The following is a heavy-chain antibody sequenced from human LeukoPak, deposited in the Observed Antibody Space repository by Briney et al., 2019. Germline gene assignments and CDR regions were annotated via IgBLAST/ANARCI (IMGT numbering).Heavy chain of an antibody. CDR3: AKWRYDSSGYYFDY. CDR2: ISGSGGST. CDR1: GFTFSSYA. Sequence: GGSLRLSCAASGFTFSSYAMSWVRQAPGKGLEWVSAISGSGGSTYYADSVKGRFTISRDNSKNTLYLQMNSLRVEDTAVYYCAKWRYDSSGYYFDYWGQGTLVTVSS. D-gene: IGHD3-22*01. J-gene: IGHJ4*02. V-gene: IGHV3-23*01.